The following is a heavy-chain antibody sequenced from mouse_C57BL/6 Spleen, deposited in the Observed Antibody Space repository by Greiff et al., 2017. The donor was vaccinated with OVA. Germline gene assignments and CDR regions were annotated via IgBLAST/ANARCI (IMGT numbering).Heavy chain of an antibody. CDR3: ARDSNYDYYAMDY. Sequence: VHVKQSGAELVKPGASVKLSCTASGFNIKDYYMHWVKQRTEQGLEWIGRIDPEDGETKYAPKFQGKATITADTSSNTAYLQLSSLTSEDTAVYYCARDSNYDYYAMDYWGQGTSVTVSS. CDR2: IDPEDGET. V-gene: IGHV14-2*01. D-gene: IGHD2-5*01. J-gene: IGHJ4*01. CDR1: GFNIKDYY.